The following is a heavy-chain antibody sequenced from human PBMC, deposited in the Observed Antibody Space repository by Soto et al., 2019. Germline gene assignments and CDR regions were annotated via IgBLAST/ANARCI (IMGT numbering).Heavy chain of an antibody. J-gene: IGHJ4*02. V-gene: IGHV3-23*01. CDR2: VSDDGGA. CDR1: GFPLTTYA. CDR3: AKETAGIGIPLFDH. Sequence: GGSLRLSRAASGFPLTTYALSWVRQAPGKRLEWVSAVSDDGGAHYASSVMGRFIVSRDLSKSTVYLEINGLTAEDTALYYCAKETAGIGIPLFDHWGQGIMVTVSS. D-gene: IGHD6-13*01.